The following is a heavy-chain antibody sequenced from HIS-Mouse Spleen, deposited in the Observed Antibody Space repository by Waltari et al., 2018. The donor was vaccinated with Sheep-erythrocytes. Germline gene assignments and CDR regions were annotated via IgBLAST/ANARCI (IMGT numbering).Heavy chain of an antibody. V-gene: IGHV1-8*01. J-gene: IGHJ1*01. Sequence: QWYQRRVTMTRNTSISTAYMELSSLRSEDTAVYYCARIPRIAVAGESFQHWGQGTLVTVSS. CDR3: ARIPRIAVAGESFQH. D-gene: IGHD6-19*01.